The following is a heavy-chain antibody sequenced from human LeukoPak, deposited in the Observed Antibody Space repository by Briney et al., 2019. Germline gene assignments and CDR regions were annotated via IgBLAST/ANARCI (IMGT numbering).Heavy chain of an antibody. CDR1: QFSFSSYS. D-gene: IGHD3-22*01. J-gene: IGHJ4*02. CDR3: VRLRRNGDTSGYYYYYDY. CDR2: INKGATHT. Sequence: GGSLRLSCAASQFSFSSYSFNWVRQAPGQGLEWVASINKGATHTYYAGSMRGRFTVSRDDAKNSLFLQMHSLSAEDTAVYYCVRLRRNGDTSGYYYYYDYWGRGTLVTVSS. V-gene: IGHV3-21*06.